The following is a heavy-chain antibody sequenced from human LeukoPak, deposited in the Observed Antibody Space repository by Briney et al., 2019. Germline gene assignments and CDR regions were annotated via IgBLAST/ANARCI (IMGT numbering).Heavy chain of an antibody. J-gene: IGHJ4*02. Sequence: PSETLSLTCAVYGGSFSGYYWSWIRQPPGKGLEWVGEINHRGSTNYNPSLKSRVTISVDTSKNQFSLKLSSVTAADTAVYYCARGLGSYDVDYWGQGTLVTVSS. CDR3: ARGLGSYDVDY. CDR2: INHRGST. V-gene: IGHV4-34*01. D-gene: IGHD1-26*01. CDR1: GGSFSGYY.